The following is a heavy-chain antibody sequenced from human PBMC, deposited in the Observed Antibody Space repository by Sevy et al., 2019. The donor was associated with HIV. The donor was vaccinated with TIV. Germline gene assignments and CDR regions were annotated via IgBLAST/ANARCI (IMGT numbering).Heavy chain of an antibody. CDR3: ALERLSSNVAEYFQN. V-gene: IGHV3-7*01. Sequence: GGSLRLSCAASGFTFSSYWMSWVRQAPGKGLEWVANIKQDGSEKYYVDSVKGRFTISRDNAKNSLYLQMNSLRAEDTALYYCALERLSSNVAEYFQNWGQGALVTVSS. CDR1: GFTFSSYW. J-gene: IGHJ1*01. CDR2: IKQDGSEK. D-gene: IGHD1-1*01.